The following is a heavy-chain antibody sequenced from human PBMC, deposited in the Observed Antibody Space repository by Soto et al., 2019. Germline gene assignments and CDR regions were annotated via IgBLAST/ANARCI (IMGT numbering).Heavy chain of an antibody. CDR3: AKGDNPTWRYNWNDAPFFDY. CDR2: ISGSGGST. J-gene: IGHJ4*02. Sequence: PGGSLRLSCAASGFTFSSYAMSWVRQAPGKGLEWVSAISGSGGSTYYADSVKGRFTISRDNSKNTLYLQMNSLRAEDTAVYYCAKGDNPTWRYNWNDAPFFDYWGQGTLVTVSS. D-gene: IGHD1-1*01. CDR1: GFTFSSYA. V-gene: IGHV3-23*01.